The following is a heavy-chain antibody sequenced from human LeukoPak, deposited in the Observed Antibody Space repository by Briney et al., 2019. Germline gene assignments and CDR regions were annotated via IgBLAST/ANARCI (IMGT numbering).Heavy chain of an antibody. CDR2: IYYSGST. J-gene: IGHJ4*02. CDR3: ARALRRSYFDY. V-gene: IGHV4-59*01. D-gene: IGHD4-17*01. Sequence: SETLSLTCTVSGGSISSYYWSWIRQPPGKGLEWIGCIYYSGSTNYNPSLKSRVTISVDTSKNQFSLKLSSVTAADTAVYYCARALRRSYFDYWGQGTLVTVSS. CDR1: GGSISSYY.